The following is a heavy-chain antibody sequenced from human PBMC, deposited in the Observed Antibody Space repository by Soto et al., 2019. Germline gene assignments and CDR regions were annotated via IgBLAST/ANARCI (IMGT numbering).Heavy chain of an antibody. V-gene: IGHV3-23*01. J-gene: IGHJ4*02. CDR1: RFTFGDYA. CDR2: IGASGDIT. CDR3: AKEDVTERGDDYFDY. D-gene: IGHD2-21*02. Sequence: PGGSLRLSSVSSRFTFGDYALHWVGQAPGKGLEWVAGIGASGDITWYADSVKGRLSISRDNSKNTLYLQLNSLRFEDTAVYYCAKEDVTERGDDYFDYWGPGTLVTVSS.